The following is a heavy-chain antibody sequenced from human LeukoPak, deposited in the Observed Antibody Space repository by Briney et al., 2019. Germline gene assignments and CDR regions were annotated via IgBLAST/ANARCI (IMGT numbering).Heavy chain of an antibody. CDR3: ARVYDSSGYYQTFDY. V-gene: IGHV1-18*01. Sequence: ASVKVSCKASGYTFTSYGISWVRQAPGQGLEWMGWISAYNGNTNYAQKLQGRVTMTTDTSTSTAYMELRSLRSDDTAVYYCARVYDSSGYYQTFDYWGQGTLVTVSS. CDR2: ISAYNGNT. CDR1: GYTFTSYG. J-gene: IGHJ4*02. D-gene: IGHD3-22*01.